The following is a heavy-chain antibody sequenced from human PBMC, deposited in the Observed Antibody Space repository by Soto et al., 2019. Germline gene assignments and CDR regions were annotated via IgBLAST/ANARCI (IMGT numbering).Heavy chain of an antibody. CDR2: IKPHGSQK. J-gene: IGHJ3*02. Sequence: PGGSLRLSCAASGFTFSNYCMSWVRQAPGKGLEWVANIKPHGSQKYYVDSVKGRFTISRDNAKNSLYLQMNSLRAEDTAVYYCARDPPKGWNDADVFSFDIWGQGTMVTVSS. V-gene: IGHV3-7*01. D-gene: IGHD1-1*01. CDR3: ARDPPKGWNDADVFSFDI. CDR1: GFTFSNYC.